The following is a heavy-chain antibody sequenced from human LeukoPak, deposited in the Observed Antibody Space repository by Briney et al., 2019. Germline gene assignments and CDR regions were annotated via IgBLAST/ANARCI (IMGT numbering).Heavy chain of an antibody. CDR2: INQRVST. V-gene: IGHV4-34*01. CDR3: ARGPPTDYYDSSGFYYVFDY. J-gene: IGHJ4*02. CDR1: GGSFSGYY. D-gene: IGHD3-22*01. Sequence: SETLSLTCAVYGGSFSGYYWSWIRQPQGKGLEWIGEINQRVSTNYNPSLKSRVTISVDTSKNQFSLKLSSVTAADPAVYFCARGPPTDYYDSSGFYYVFDYWGQGTLVTVSS.